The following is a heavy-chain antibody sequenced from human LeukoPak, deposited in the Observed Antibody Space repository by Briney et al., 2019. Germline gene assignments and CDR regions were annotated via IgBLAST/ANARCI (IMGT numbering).Heavy chain of an antibody. CDR3: ARDSSSYYFDY. CDR2: IYTGGTT. J-gene: IGHJ4*02. V-gene: IGHV3-66*01. Sequence: GGSLRLSCAASGFSVTSNHMNWVRQAPGKGLEWVSIIYTGGTTHYANSLNDRFTISRDDSINTLYLQMNSLRAEDTAVYYCARDSSSYYFDYWGQGTLVTVSS. CDR1: GFSVTSNH. D-gene: IGHD6-6*01.